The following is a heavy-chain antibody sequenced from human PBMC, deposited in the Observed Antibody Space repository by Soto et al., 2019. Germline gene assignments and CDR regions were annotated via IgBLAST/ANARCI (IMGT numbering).Heavy chain of an antibody. CDR2: INAGNGNT. J-gene: IGHJ4*02. CDR3: ANYIVAFY. Sequence: ASVKVSCKACGDTFTSYAIHWVGQAPGQRREWMGWINAGNGNTKYSQKFQGRVIITRDTSAGTAYMELRSLRSEDTAVYYCANYIVAFYWGQGTLVIVSS. V-gene: IGHV1-3*01. D-gene: IGHD5-12*01. CDR1: GDTFTSYA.